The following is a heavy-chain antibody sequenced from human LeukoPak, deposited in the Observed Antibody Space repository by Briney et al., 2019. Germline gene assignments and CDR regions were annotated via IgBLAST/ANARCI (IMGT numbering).Heavy chain of an antibody. Sequence: PGGSLRLSCVVSGVTVSNNYMSWVRQAPGEGLEWVSVIYSDGTTRNADSVKGRFTISRDNSKNTVYLQMDSLRAEDTAVYCCARDKDAWGQGTLVTVSS. CDR2: IYSDGTT. CDR1: GVTVSNNY. CDR3: ARDKDA. J-gene: IGHJ5*02. V-gene: IGHV3-66*01.